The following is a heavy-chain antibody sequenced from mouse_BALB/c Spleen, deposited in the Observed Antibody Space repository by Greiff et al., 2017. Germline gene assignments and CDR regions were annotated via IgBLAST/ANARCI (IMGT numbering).Heavy chain of an antibody. CDR2: IYPGSGST. V-gene: IGHV1-77*01. CDR3: ARSGYGNYEGLFAY. D-gene: IGHD2-1*01. CDR1: GYTFTDYV. J-gene: IGHJ3*01. Sequence: LVESGPELVKPGASVKMSCKASGYTFTDYVISWVKQRTGQGLEWIGEIYPGSGSTYYNEKFKGKATLTADKSSNTAYMQLSSLTSEDSAVYFCARSGYGNYEGLFAYWGQGTLVTVSA.